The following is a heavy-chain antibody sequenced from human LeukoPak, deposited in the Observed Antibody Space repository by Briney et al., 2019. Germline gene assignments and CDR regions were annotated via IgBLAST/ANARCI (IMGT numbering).Heavy chain of an antibody. Sequence: PSETLSLTCTVSGGSISSGDFYWSWIRQPPEKGLQYIGYIYHSGITFYNPSLRSRVTVSIDTSKNQFSLKLSSVTAADTAVYFCAKDWSKVDYYGLDVWGQGTTVIVSS. CDR1: GGSISSGDFY. CDR3: AKDWSKVDYYGLDV. V-gene: IGHV4-30-4*01. D-gene: IGHD5-12*01. J-gene: IGHJ6*02. CDR2: IYHSGIT.